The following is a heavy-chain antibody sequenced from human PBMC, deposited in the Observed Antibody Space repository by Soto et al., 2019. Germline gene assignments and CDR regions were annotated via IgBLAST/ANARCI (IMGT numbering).Heavy chain of an antibody. J-gene: IGHJ4*02. CDR3: ATARHCSSDACPAAE. CDR2: IGPNPANT. Sequence: PGGSLRLSCAASGFTFSTSGMLWVRQPPGEGLEWVSAIGPNPANTKYTDPVKGRFAISRDNSKNTVFLQMSSLRAEDTALYYCATARHCSSDACPAAEWGQGTLVTVSS. CDR1: GFTFSTSG. D-gene: IGHD2-2*01. V-gene: IGHV3-23*01.